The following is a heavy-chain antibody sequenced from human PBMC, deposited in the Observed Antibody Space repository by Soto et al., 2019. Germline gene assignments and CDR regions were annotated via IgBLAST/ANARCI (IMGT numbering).Heavy chain of an antibody. V-gene: IGHV4-34*01. CDR2: ISPSGTT. CDR1: SGSLSGYY. D-gene: IGHD6-6*01. J-gene: IGHJ4*02. CDR3: ARAPKVSGSAQTRPDF. Sequence: SETLSLTCSLYSGSLSGYYWSWIRQPPGTGLEWIGEISPSGTTNYSPSLKRRVSISVDTSKNQFSLNLTSLTAADTAVYYCARAPKVSGSAQTRPDFWGQGSLVTVSS.